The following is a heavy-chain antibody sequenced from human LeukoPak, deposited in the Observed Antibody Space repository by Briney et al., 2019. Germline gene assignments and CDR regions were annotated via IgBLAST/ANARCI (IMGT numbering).Heavy chain of an antibody. D-gene: IGHD3-10*01. CDR2: ITPILGIA. CDR1: GGTFSSYA. Sequence: SVKVSCKASGGTFSSYAISWVRQAPGQGLEWMGRITPILGIANYAQKFQGRVTITADKSTSTAYMELSSLRSEDTAVYYCARDASGGSGSYYNEDYFDYWGQGTLVTVSS. V-gene: IGHV1-69*04. J-gene: IGHJ4*02. CDR3: ARDASGGSGSYYNEDYFDY.